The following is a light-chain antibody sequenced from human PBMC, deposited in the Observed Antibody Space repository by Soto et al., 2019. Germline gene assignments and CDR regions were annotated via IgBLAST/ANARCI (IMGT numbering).Light chain of an antibody. CDR1: SSDVGGYDY. J-gene: IGLJ2*01. CDR3: CSFSSITTRI. CDR2: DVT. Sequence: QSALTQPASVSGSPGQSITISCTGTSSDVGGYDYVSWYQQHPGKAPKLMIYDVTNRPSGVSTRFSASKSGNTASLTISGLQAEDEADHYCCSFSSITTRIFGGGTKLTVL. V-gene: IGLV2-14*03.